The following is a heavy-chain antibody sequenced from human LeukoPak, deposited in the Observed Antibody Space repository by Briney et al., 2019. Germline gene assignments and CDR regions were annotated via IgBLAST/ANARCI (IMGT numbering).Heavy chain of an antibody. CDR2: ISSSSSYI. V-gene: IGHV3-21*01. CDR1: GFTFSSYS. Sequence: GGSLRLSCAASGFTFSSYSMNWVRQAPGKGLEWVSSISSSSSYIYYADSVKGRFTISRDTAKNSLYLQMNSLRAEDTAVYYCARVHDYGYFDLWGRGTLVTVSS. J-gene: IGHJ2*01. CDR3: ARVHDYGYFDL.